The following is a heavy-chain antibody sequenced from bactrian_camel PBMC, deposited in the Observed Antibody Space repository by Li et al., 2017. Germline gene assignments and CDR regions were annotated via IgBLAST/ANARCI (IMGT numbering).Heavy chain of an antibody. CDR3: ALDFLCRGPGKMSPDY. CDR2: IDSDGNT. V-gene: IGHV3S55*01. Sequence: VQLGESGGGSVTAGGSLRLSCAASGHDFSRACLGWFRLAPGKECEGVASIDSDGNTNYAESVSGRFTISRDKGENTLYLQMNSLKPEDSGMYYCALDFLCRGPGKMSPDYWGRGTQVTVS. J-gene: IGHJ4*01. CDR1: GHDFSRAC. D-gene: IGHD1*01.